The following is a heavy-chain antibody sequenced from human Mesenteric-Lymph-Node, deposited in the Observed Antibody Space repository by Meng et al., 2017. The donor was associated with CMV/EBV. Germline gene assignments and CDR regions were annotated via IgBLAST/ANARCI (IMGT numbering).Heavy chain of an antibody. CDR2: INHSGST. CDR1: GGSFSGYY. J-gene: IGHJ4*02. D-gene: IGHD3-9*01. V-gene: IGHV4-34*01. CDR3: ARGSSYDILTGYFDY. Sequence: VQLHQGGAGLLKPSETLSVTCAGYGGSFSGYYWNWIRQSPEKGLEWIGEINHSGSTTYNPSFTSRIIISVDTSTNQISLNMSSVTAADTAVYYCARGSSYDILTGYFDYWGQGALVTVSS.